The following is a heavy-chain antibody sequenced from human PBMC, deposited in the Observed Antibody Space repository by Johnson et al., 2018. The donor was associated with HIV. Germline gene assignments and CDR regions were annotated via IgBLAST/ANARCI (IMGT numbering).Heavy chain of an antibody. Sequence: QMQLVESGGGVVQPGGSLRLSCAASGFTFSSYGMHWVRQAPGKGLEWVTVISYDGTNKYYADSVKGRFTISRDNAKKSLYLQMNSLRAEDTAVYYCASPYSYGLDDAFVIWGQGTMVTVSS. CDR3: ASPYSYGLDDAFVI. CDR2: ISYDGTNK. D-gene: IGHD5-18*01. CDR1: GFTFSSYG. J-gene: IGHJ3*02. V-gene: IGHV3-33*05.